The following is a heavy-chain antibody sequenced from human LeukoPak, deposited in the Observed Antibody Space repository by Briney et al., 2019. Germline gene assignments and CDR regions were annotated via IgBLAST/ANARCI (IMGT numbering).Heavy chain of an antibody. CDR2: IKRDGSKI. J-gene: IGHJ4*02. Sequence: GGSLRLSCVASGFTFRTYWMSWVRQAPGKGLEWVANIKRDGSKIYYVDSVKGRFTISRDNDKNSLYLQMNSLRAGDTAVYYCTRDSQGSGIYSVDYWGQGTLVTVSS. CDR3: TRDSQGSGIYSVDY. V-gene: IGHV3-7*05. D-gene: IGHD3-10*01. CDR1: GFTFRTYW.